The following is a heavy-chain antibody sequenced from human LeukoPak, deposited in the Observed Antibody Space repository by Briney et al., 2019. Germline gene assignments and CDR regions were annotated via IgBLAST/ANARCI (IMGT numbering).Heavy chain of an antibody. CDR3: ASVSRTPQTSIPLFED. CDR1: EFTFTTYG. J-gene: IGHJ4*02. Sequence: QPGRSLTLSCAASEFTFTTYGVHWVRQAPGKGLEWLSYINHNGITIYYADSVKGRFTISRDNAKNSLYLQMDSLRAEDTAVYYCASVSRTPQTSIPLFEDWGQGTLVTVSP. CDR2: INHNGITI. D-gene: IGHD1-1*01. V-gene: IGHV3-48*04.